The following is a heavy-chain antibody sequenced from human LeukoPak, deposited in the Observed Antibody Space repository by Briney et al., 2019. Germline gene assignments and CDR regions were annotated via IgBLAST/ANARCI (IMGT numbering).Heavy chain of an antibody. V-gene: IGHV4-38-2*02. Sequence: PSETLSLTCTVSGYSISSGYYWGWMRQPPGKGLEWIGSIYHSGSTYYNPSLKSRVTISVDTSKNQFSLKLSSVTAADTAVYYCARVEGYCSSTSCYTGGPYFDYWGQGTLVTVSS. D-gene: IGHD2-2*02. CDR3: ARVEGYCSSTSCYTGGPYFDY. CDR1: GYSISSGYY. CDR2: IYHSGST. J-gene: IGHJ4*02.